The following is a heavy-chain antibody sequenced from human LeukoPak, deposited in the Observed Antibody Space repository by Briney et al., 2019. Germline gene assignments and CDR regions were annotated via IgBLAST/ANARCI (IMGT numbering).Heavy chain of an antibody. Sequence: SVKVSCKASGGTFSSYAISWVRQAPGQRLEWMGGIIPIFGTANYAQKFQGRVTITADKSTSTAYMELSSLRSEDTAVYYCASGRGYYYDSSGYYFDAFDIWGQGTMVTVSS. J-gene: IGHJ3*02. CDR3: ASGRGYYYDSSGYYFDAFDI. CDR1: GGTFSSYA. D-gene: IGHD3-22*01. CDR2: IIPIFGTA. V-gene: IGHV1-69*06.